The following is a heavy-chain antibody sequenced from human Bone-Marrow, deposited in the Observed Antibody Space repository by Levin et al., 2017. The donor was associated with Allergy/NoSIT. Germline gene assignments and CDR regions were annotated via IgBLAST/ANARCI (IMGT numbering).Heavy chain of an antibody. J-gene: IGHJ4*02. D-gene: IGHD3-10*01. V-gene: IGHV3-7*01. CDR1: GFTFSQYW. CDR3: ARARGGLTVSASTSAQDH. CDR2: IKQDGSEK. Sequence: GESLKISCVGSGFTFSQYWMTWVRQAPGKGLQWVATIKQDGSEKYFQASVEGRFSISRDNAMASLFLHMDSLRVEDTAVYFCARARGGLTVSASTSAQDHWGQGTLVSVSS.